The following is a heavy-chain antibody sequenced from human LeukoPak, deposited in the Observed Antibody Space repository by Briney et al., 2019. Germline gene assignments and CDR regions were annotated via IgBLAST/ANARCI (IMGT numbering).Heavy chain of an antibody. V-gene: IGHV4-38-2*02. J-gene: IGHJ4*02. Sequence: PSETLSLTCTVSGYSISTGYYWGWIRQPPGKGLEWIGSIYHSGTTYYNPSLKSRVTISVDTSKNQFSLKLSSVTAADTAVYYCARSPTTYDFWSGYYSRGPRYFDYWGQGTLVTVSS. CDR1: GYSISTGYY. CDR3: ARSPTTYDFWSGYYSRGPRYFDY. D-gene: IGHD3-3*01. CDR2: IYHSGTT.